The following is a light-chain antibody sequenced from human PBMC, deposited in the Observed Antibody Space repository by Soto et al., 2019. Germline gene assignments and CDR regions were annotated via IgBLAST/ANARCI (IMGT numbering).Light chain of an antibody. J-gene: IGLJ2*01. CDR2: GNS. CDR3: QSYDSSLSGVV. Sequence: QLVMTQPPSVSGAPGQRVTISCTGSSSNIGADYDVHWYQQLPGTAPKLLIYGNSNRPSGVPDRFSGSKSGPSASLAITGLHADDEADYYCQSYDSSLSGVVFGGGTQLTVL. CDR1: SSNIGADYD. V-gene: IGLV1-40*01.